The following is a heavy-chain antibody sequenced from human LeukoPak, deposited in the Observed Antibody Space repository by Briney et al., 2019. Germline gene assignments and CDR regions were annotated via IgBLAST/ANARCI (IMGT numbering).Heavy chain of an antibody. CDR1: GFTFSSYS. J-gene: IGHJ6*03. CDR2: ISSSSSYI. D-gene: IGHD6-13*01. CDR3: ARVNGWQLVEKYYYYMDV. V-gene: IGHV3-21*01. Sequence: GGSLRLSCAASGFTFSSYSMNWVRQAPGKGLEWVSSISSSSSYIYYADSVKGRFTISRDNAKNSLYLQMNSLRAEDTAVYYCARVNGWQLVEKYYYYMDVWGKGTTVTVSS.